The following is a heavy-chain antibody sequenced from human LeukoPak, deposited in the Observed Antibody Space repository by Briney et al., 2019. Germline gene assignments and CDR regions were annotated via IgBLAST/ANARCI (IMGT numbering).Heavy chain of an antibody. D-gene: IGHD3-10*01. Sequence: MSSETLSLTCTVSGGSISSYYWSWIRQPPGKGLEWIGYIYYSGSTNYNPSLKSRVTISVDTSKNQFSLKLSSVTAADTAVYYCARGGAYYGFDYYYGMDVWGKGTTVTVSS. CDR2: IYYSGST. J-gene: IGHJ6*04. CDR1: GGSISSYY. CDR3: ARGGAYYGFDYYYGMDV. V-gene: IGHV4-59*01.